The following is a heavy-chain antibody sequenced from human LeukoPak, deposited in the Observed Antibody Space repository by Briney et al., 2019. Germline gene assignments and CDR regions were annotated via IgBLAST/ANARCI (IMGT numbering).Heavy chain of an antibody. CDR3: ANSQYNDSSGFYWTFDI. CDR2: IYTSGST. CDR1: GGSISSYY. V-gene: IGHV4-4*07. J-gene: IGHJ3*02. D-gene: IGHD3-22*01. Sequence: SETLSLTCTVSGGSISSYYWSWIRQPAGKGLEWIGRIYTSGSTNYNPSLKSRVTISVDTSKNQFSLKLSSVTAADTAVYYCANSQYNDSSGFYWTFDIWGQGTMVTVSS.